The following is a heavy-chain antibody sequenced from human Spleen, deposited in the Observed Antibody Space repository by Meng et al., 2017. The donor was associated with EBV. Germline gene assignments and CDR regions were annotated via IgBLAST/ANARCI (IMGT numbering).Heavy chain of an antibody. V-gene: IGHV4-61*01. CDR2: MYYSGNT. CDR1: GGSVRIGSHY. D-gene: IGHD3-10*01. CDR3: ARAQVRGVSAFDY. Sequence: VLLVSSGPGRVNPPGPLLLPCSVPGGSVRIGSHYWGWIRQPPGKGLEWIAYMYYSGNTNSNPSLRSRVTISVDTSKNQFSLKLKSVTAADTAVYYCARAQVRGVSAFDYWGQGTLVTVSS. J-gene: IGHJ4*02.